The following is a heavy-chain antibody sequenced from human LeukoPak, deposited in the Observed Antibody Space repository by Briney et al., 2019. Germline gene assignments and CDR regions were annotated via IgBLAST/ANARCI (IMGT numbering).Heavy chain of an antibody. CDR1: GFSLSTSGMY. CDR2: IYWNDDK. Sequence: SGPTLVNPRQMLTLTCTLSGFSLSTSGMYVGWIRQPPGKALVWLALIYWNDDKRYSQSMKSRLTITKDTSKNQVVLTMTNKDPVDTATYYCAHRNRDYRAFDIWGQGTMVTVSS. CDR3: AHRNRDYRAFDI. D-gene: IGHD4-17*01. J-gene: IGHJ3*02. V-gene: IGHV2-5*01.